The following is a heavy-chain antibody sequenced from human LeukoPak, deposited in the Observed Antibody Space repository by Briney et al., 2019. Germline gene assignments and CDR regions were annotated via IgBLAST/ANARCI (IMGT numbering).Heavy chain of an antibody. Sequence: GESLKISCKGSGYSFTTYWIAWVRQMPGKGLEWMGIIYPGDSDTRYSPSFQGQVTISADKSISTAYLQWSGLKASDTAMYYCARRGASGWYFFDYWGQGTLVTVSS. V-gene: IGHV5-51*01. CDR2: IYPGDSDT. CDR3: ARRGASGWYFFDY. J-gene: IGHJ4*02. D-gene: IGHD6-19*01. CDR1: GYSFTTYW.